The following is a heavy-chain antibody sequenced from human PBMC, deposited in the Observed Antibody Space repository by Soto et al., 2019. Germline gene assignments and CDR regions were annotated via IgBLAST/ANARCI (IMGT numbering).Heavy chain of an antibody. J-gene: IGHJ2*01. CDR2: ISAYTGNT. CDR1: GSTITSYG. Sequence: SVKVSCKVSGSTITSYGISWVRHTPEQKLERMGWISAYTGNTNDAQKLQGRVTMTTATSKSTAYMELRRLRSDDTAVHYCARDYYDSSGPFYYCGRDGRGR. D-gene: IGHD3-22*01. V-gene: IGHV1-18*04. CDR3: ARDYYDSSGPFYYCGRDG.